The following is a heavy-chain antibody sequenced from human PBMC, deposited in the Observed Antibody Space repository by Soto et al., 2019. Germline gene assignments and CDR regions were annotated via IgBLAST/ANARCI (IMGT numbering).Heavy chain of an antibody. CDR3: ARASTITYRALHY. CDR2: MNPNSGNT. J-gene: IGHJ4*02. D-gene: IGHD1-20*01. V-gene: IGHV1-8*01. CDR1: GYTFTSYD. Sequence: ASVKAPCKASGYTFTSYDINWVRQATGQGLEWMGWMNPNSGNTGYAQKFQGRVTMTRNTSISTAYMELSSLRSEDTAVYYCARASTITYRALHYWGQGTLVIVSS.